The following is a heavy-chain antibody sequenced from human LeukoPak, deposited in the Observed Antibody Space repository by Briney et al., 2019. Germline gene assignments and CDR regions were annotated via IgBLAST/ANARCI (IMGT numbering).Heavy chain of an antibody. CDR2: ISAYNGNT. J-gene: IGHJ4*02. Sequence: ASVKVSCKASGYTFTGYYMHWVRQAPGQGLERMGWISAYNGNTNYAQKLQGRVTMTTDRSTSIAYMELRSLRSDDTAVYYCARDRLGSDSSSPQSVSFDYWGQGTLVTVSS. V-gene: IGHV1-18*04. CDR1: GYTFTGYY. CDR3: ARDRLGSDSSSPQSVSFDY. D-gene: IGHD6-13*01.